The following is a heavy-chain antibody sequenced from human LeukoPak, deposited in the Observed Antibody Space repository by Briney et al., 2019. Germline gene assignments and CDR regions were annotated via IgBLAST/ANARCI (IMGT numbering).Heavy chain of an antibody. CDR2: MNPNSGNT. CDR1: GGTFSSYA. CDR3: ARALANDAFDI. J-gene: IGHJ3*02. V-gene: IGHV1-8*03. Sequence: ASVKVSCKASGGTFSSYAISWVRQATGQGLEWMGWMNPNSGNTGYAQKFQGRVTITRNTSISTAYMELSSLGSEDTAVYYCARALANDAFDIWGQGTMVTVSS.